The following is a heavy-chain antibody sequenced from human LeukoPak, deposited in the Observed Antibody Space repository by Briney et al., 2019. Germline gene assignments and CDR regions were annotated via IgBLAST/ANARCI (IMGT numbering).Heavy chain of an antibody. CDR1: GGTFSSYA. V-gene: IGHV1-8*03. J-gene: IGHJ3*02. CDR3: ARARDGYNSYDAFDI. D-gene: IGHD5-24*01. Sequence: ASVKVSCKASGGTFSSYAISWVRQATGQGLEWMGWMNPNSGNTGYAQKFQGRVTITRNTSISTAYMELSSLRSEDTAVYYCARARDGYNSYDAFDIWGQGTMVTVSS. CDR2: MNPNSGNT.